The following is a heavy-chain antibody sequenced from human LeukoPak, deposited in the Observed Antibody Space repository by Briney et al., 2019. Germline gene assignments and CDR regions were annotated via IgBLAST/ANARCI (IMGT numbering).Heavy chain of an antibody. CDR1: GGSFSGYY. V-gene: IGHV4-34*01. Sequence: SETLSLTCAVYGGSFSGYYWSWIRQPPGKGLEWIGEINHSGSTNYNPSLKSRVTISVDTSKNQFSLKLSSVTAADTAVYYCARENVAVAGTFFYYYYMDVWGKGTTVTVSS. D-gene: IGHD6-19*01. CDR2: INHSGST. CDR3: ARENVAVAGTFFYYYYMDV. J-gene: IGHJ6*03.